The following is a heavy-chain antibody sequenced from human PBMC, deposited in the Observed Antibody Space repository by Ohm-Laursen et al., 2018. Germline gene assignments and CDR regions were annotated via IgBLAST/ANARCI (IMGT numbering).Heavy chain of an antibody. V-gene: IGHV3-23*01. CDR3: AKGRVRYPNFFEV. J-gene: IGHJ4*02. CDR1: GFSLDTYA. CDR2: ISGRDGST. D-gene: IGHD3-9*01. Sequence: SPRLSCAASGFSLDTYAMNWVRQAPGKGLAWVSGISGRDGSTYDADSVKGRFTVSRDHSSNTVYLQMSSLRAEDTAVYYCAKGRVRYPNFFEVWGQGTLVTVSS.